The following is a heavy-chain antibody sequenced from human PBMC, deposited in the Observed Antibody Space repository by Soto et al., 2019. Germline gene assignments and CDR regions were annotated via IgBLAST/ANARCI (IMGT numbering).Heavy chain of an antibody. Sequence: ASVKVSCKASGYTFTGYYMHWVRQAPGQGLEWMGWINPNSGGTNYAQKFQGRVTMTRDTSISTAYMELSRLRSDDTAVYYCAREGGSSYYYGMDVWGQGTTVTVSS. CDR2: INPNSGGT. CDR1: GYTFTGYY. D-gene: IGHD6-13*01. V-gene: IGHV1-2*02. CDR3: AREGGSSYYYGMDV. J-gene: IGHJ6*02.